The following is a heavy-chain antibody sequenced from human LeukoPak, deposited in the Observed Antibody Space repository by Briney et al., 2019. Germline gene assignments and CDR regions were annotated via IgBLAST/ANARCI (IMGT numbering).Heavy chain of an antibody. CDR2: ISYDGSNK. CDR1: GFXFSSYG. D-gene: IGHD4-23*01. CDR3: AKDRGNGRKRDAFDI. J-gene: IGHJ3*02. Sequence: PGRSLRLSCAASGFXFSSYGMHWVRQAPGKGLEWVAVISYDGSNKYYADSVKGRFTISRDNSKNTLYLQMNSLRAEDTAVYYCAKDRGNGRKRDAFDIWGQGTMVTVSS. V-gene: IGHV3-30*18.